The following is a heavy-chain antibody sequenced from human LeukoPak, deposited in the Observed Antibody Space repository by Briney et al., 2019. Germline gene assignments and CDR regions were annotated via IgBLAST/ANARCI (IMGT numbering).Heavy chain of an antibody. CDR2: IYYSGST. Sequence: SETLSLTCTVSGGSISSGGYHWSWIRQHPGKGLEWIGYIYYSGSTYYNPSLKSRVTISVDTSKNQFSLKLSSVTAADTAVYYCARRGSSGYYLGYWGQGTLVTVSS. J-gene: IGHJ4*02. CDR3: ARRGSSGYYLGY. D-gene: IGHD3-22*01. V-gene: IGHV4-31*03. CDR1: GGSISSGGYH.